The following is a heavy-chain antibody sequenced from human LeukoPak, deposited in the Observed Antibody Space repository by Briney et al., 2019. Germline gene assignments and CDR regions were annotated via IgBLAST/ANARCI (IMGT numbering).Heavy chain of an antibody. CDR2: IYYSGSH. V-gene: IGHV4-59*01. J-gene: IGHJ5*02. CDR3: ARVPEAGTFWFDP. D-gene: IGHD6-19*01. CDR1: GGSISSYY. Sequence: SETLSLTCTVSGGSISSYYWSCIRQPPGKGLEWIGDIYYSGSHNYYPSLKRRVTISVGTSKNQFSLKLSSVTTSDPAVFYCARVPEAGTFWFDPWGQGTLVTVSS.